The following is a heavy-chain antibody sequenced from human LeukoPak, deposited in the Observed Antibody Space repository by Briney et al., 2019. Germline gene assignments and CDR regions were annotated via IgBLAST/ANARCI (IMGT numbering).Heavy chain of an antibody. CDR1: GGSISSSRYY. CDR2: IYYSGST. D-gene: IGHD4-23*01. J-gene: IGHJ4*02. CDR3: ARQYGGEIDY. Sequence: PSETLSLTCTVSGGSISSSRYYWGWIRQPPGKGLEWIGSIYYSGSTYYNPSLKSRVTISVDTSKNQFSLKLSSVTAADTAVYYCARQYGGEIDYWGQGTLVTVSS. V-gene: IGHV4-39*01.